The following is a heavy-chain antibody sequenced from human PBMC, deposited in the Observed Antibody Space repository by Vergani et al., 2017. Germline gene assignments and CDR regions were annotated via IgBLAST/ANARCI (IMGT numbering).Heavy chain of an antibody. V-gene: IGHV3-23*04. CDR3: AKLRDPIVVVPTTIFFEPFNI. J-gene: IGHJ3*02. D-gene: IGHD2-15*01. CDR1: GFTFSSYG. Sequence: VQLVESGGGVVQPGGSLRLSCAASGFTFSSYGMHWVRQAPGKGLEWVSAVSGSGTDKYYADSVKGRFSISRDNPKNTLFLQMDSLRAEDTAVYYCAKLRDPIVVVPTTIFFEPFNIWGQGTMVTVSS. CDR2: VSGSGTDK.